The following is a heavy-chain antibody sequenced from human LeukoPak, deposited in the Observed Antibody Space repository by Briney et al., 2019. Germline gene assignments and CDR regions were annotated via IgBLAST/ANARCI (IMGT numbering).Heavy chain of an antibody. CDR3: ARDIAAGEDY. V-gene: IGHV3-30-3*01. D-gene: IGHD5-12*01. J-gene: IGHJ4*02. CDR2: ISYDGSNK. Sequence: PGGSLRLSCAASGFTFSSYAMHWVRQAPGKGLEWVAVISYDGSNKYYADSVKGRFTISRDNSKNTLYLQMDSLRAEDTAVYYCARDIAAGEDYWGQGTLVTVSS. CDR1: GFTFSSYA.